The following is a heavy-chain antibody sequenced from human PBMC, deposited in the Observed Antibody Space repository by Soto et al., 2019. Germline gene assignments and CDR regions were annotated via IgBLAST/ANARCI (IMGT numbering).Heavy chain of an antibody. D-gene: IGHD3-22*01. CDR2: IYHSGST. CDR1: GGSISSSNW. CDR3: ARDRYDSSGYVIIDAFDI. V-gene: IGHV4-4*02. J-gene: IGHJ3*02. Sequence: QVQLQESGPGLVKPSGTLSLTCAVSGGSISSSNWWSWVRQPPGKGLEWIGEIYHSGSTNYNPSLKSRVPISVDKSKNQFSLKRSSVTAADTAVYYCARDRYDSSGYVIIDAFDIWGQGTMVTVSS.